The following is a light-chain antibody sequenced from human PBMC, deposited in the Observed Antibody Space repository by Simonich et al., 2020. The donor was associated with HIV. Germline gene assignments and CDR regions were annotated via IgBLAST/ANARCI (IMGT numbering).Light chain of an antibody. J-gene: IGKJ5*01. CDR3: QQHGASSIT. V-gene: IGKV3-20*01. CDR2: GAS. Sequence: EIVLTQSPATLSLSPGERATLSCRASQSVSSYLAWHQQKPGQAPRLLIYGASSRATGIPDRFSGSGSGADFTLTISRLEPEDFAVYYCQQHGASSITFGQGTRLEIK. CDR1: QSVSSY.